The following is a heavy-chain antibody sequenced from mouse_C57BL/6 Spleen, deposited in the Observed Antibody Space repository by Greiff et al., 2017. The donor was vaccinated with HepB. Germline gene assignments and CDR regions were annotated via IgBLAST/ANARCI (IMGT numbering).Heavy chain of an antibody. V-gene: IGHV7-3*01. Sequence: EVMLVESGGGLVQPGGSLSLSCAASGFTFTDYYMSWVRQPPGKALEWLGFIRNKANGYTTEYSVSVKGQFTISSDNSQSILYLQMNALRAEDSATYYCARYCYGCYFDYWGKGTTLTVSS. CDR3: ARYCYGCYFDY. CDR1: GFTFTDYY. CDR2: IRNKANGYTT. J-gene: IGHJ2*01. D-gene: IGHD2-12*01.